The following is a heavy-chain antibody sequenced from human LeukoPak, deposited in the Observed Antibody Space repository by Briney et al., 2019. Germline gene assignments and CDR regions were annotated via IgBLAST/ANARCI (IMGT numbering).Heavy chain of an antibody. D-gene: IGHD5-18*01. CDR3: ARDGTIYQGVVTAPDY. CDR1: GYTFTELS. CDR2: FDPEDGET. J-gene: IGHJ4*02. Sequence: AAVNVSCKFSGYTFTELSMHLVRQAPGKGQGWMGGFDPEDGETIYAQKFQGRVTMTEDTPTDTAYMELSSLRSEDTAVYYCARDGTIYQGVVTAPDYWGQGTLVTVSS. V-gene: IGHV1-24*01.